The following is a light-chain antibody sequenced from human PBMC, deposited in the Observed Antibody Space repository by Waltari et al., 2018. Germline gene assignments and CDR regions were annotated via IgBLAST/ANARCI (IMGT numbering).Light chain of an antibody. J-gene: IGLJ2*01. V-gene: IGLV2-23*01. CDR2: EDS. Sequence: QSALTQPASVSVSPGQSITIYCTRPSSDLGSYNLVSWYQQHPCKVPKLMLYEDSKRPSGLSNRFSGSKSGNTASLTISWLQAEDEADYYCCSYAAGGSSVLFGGGTKLTVL. CDR3: CSYAAGGSSVL. CDR1: SSDLGSYNL.